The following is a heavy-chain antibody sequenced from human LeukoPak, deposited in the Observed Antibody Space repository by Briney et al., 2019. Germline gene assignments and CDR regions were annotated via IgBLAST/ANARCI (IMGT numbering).Heavy chain of an antibody. D-gene: IGHD3-16*01. CDR1: GFTFSNYW. CDR2: IKQDGSEI. Sequence: PGGSLRLSCAASGFTFSNYWMTWVRQAPGKGLEWVANIKQDGSEISYVDSVKGRFTISRDNAKNSLYLQMNSLRAEDTALYYCARVLLVHDYYYAMDVWGQGTTVTVFS. CDR3: ARVLLVHDYYYAMDV. J-gene: IGHJ6*02. V-gene: IGHV3-7*01.